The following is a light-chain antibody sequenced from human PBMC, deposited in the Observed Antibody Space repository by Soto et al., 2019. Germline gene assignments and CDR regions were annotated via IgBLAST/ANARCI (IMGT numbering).Light chain of an antibody. CDR3: ATWDASLNGYV. CDR1: SSDVGGYKY. V-gene: IGLV2-8*01. J-gene: IGLJ1*01. CDR2: EVS. Sequence: QSALTQPPSASGSPGQSVTISCTGTSSDVGGYKYVSWYQQHPGKAPKLMIFEVSRRPSGVPDRFSGSKSGNTASLTVSGLQAEDEADYYCATWDASLNGYVFGTGTKVTVL.